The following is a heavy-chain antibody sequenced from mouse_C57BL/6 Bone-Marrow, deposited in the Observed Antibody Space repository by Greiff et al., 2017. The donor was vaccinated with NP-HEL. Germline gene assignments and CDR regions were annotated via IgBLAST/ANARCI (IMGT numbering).Heavy chain of an antibody. Sequence: QVQLQQPGAGLVKPGASVKLSCKASGYTFTSYWMHWVKQRPGQGLEWIGMIHPNSGSTNYNEKFKSKATLTVDKSSSTAYMQLSSLTSEDSAVYYCARREFHYGSSHGDYWGQGTTLTVSS. CDR2: IHPNSGST. CDR3: ARREFHYGSSHGDY. D-gene: IGHD1-1*01. J-gene: IGHJ2*01. V-gene: IGHV1-64*01. CDR1: GYTFTSYW.